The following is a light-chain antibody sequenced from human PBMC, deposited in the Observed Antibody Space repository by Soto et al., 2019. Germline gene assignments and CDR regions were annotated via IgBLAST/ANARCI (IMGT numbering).Light chain of an antibody. V-gene: IGLV2-14*03. CDR3: SSYTRSSTLA. Sequence: QSALTQPASVSGSPGQSITISCTGTSSDVGGYNFVSWYQHHPGKAPKLMIYDVSNRPSGVSNRFSGSKSGNTASLTISGFQPEDEGKYYCSSYTRSSTLAFGTGTKV. J-gene: IGLJ1*01. CDR1: SSDVGGYNF. CDR2: DVS.